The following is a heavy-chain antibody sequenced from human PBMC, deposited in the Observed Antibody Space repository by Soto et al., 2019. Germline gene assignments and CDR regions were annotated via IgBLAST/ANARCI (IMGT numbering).Heavy chain of an antibody. CDR1: GFTFSSYA. Sequence: GGSLRLSCAASGFTFSSYAMHWVRQAPGKGLEWVAVISYDGSNKYYADSVKGRFTISRDNSKNTLYPQMNSLRAEDTAVYYCARSRPSGWSRWVDYWGQGTLVTVSS. J-gene: IGHJ4*02. V-gene: IGHV3-30-3*01. CDR2: ISYDGSNK. CDR3: ARSRPSGWSRWVDY. D-gene: IGHD6-19*01.